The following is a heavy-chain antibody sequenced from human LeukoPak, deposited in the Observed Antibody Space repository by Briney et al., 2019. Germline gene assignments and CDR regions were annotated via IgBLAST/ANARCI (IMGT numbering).Heavy chain of an antibody. J-gene: IGHJ6*03. D-gene: IGHD1-26*01. V-gene: IGHV1-3*01. CDR1: GYTFTSYA. CDR3: ARDRGIVGTTGYYYMDV. CDR2: INAGNGNT. Sequence: ASVKVSCKASGYTFTSYAMHWVRQAPGQRLEWMGWINAGNGNTKYSQKFQGRVTITRDTSASTAYMELSSLRSEDTAVYYCARDRGIVGTTGYYYMDVWGKGTTVTVSS.